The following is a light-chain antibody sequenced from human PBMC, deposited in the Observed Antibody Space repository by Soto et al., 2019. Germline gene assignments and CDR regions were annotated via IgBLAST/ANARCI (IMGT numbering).Light chain of an antibody. V-gene: IGKV3-20*01. CDR2: GAS. J-gene: IGKJ1*01. Sequence: ETVLTQSPGTLSLSPGERATLSCRASQSVSYNNLAWYQQKPGQPPRLLMYGASTRATGIPDRFSGSGSGTDFTLTVSRLEPDDVAVYYCQQYGSSPSWTFGQGTRVEIK. CDR1: QSVSYNN. CDR3: QQYGSSPSWT.